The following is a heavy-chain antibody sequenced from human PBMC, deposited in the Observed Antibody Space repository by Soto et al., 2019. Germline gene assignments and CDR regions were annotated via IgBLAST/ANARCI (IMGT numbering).Heavy chain of an antibody. Sequence: ASVKVSCKASGYTFTSYAISWVRQAPGQGLEWMGWIIAYNGNTNYAQKLQGRVTMTTDTSTSTAYMELRSLRSDDTAVYYCARAGSGRYFFSYYYYGMDVWGQGTTVTVSS. J-gene: IGHJ6*02. D-gene: IGHD1-26*01. CDR1: GYTFTSYA. V-gene: IGHV1-18*04. CDR2: IIAYNGNT. CDR3: ARAGSGRYFFSYYYYGMDV.